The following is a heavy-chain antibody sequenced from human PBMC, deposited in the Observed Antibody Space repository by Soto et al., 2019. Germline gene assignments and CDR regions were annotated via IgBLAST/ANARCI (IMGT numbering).Heavy chain of an antibody. CDR1: GGSISSGGYY. Sequence: QVQLQESGPGMVKPSQTLSLTCNVSGGSISSGGYYWSWIRQHPGKGLEWIGYIYYSGSTYYNPSLKSRVTISVDTSKNQFSLKLSSVTAADTAVYYCARVSVITMVRGVILYGMDVWGQGTTVTVSS. CDR2: IYYSGST. V-gene: IGHV4-31*03. CDR3: ARVSVITMVRGVILYGMDV. J-gene: IGHJ6*02. D-gene: IGHD3-10*01.